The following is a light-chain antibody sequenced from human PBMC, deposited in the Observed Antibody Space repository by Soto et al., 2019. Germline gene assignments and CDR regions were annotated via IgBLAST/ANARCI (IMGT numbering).Light chain of an antibody. CDR1: QSVSSN. CDR3: QQRSNWPAT. J-gene: IGKJ5*01. Sequence: EIVMTQSPATLSVSPGERATLSYRASQSVSSNLAWYQQKPGQAPRLLIYGASTRATGIPARFSGSGSGTEFTLTISSLEPEDFALYYCQQRSNWPATFGQGTRLEIK. V-gene: IGKV3-15*01. CDR2: GAS.